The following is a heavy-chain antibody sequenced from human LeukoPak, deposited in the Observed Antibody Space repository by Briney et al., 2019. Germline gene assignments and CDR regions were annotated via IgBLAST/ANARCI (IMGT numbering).Heavy chain of an antibody. Sequence: GGSLRLSCAASGFTFSSSEMNWVRQAPGKELEWISYISSNGLTIYYADSVKGRFTISRDNAKNSLFLHMSSLRAEDTAVYYCTRGLVGAPPWGQGTLVTVSS. V-gene: IGHV3-48*03. CDR3: TRGLVGAPP. D-gene: IGHD1-26*01. CDR2: ISSNGLTI. CDR1: GFTFSSSE. J-gene: IGHJ5*02.